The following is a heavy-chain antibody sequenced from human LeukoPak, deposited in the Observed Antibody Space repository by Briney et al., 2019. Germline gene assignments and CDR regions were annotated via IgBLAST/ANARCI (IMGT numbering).Heavy chain of an antibody. CDR2: ISYDGSNK. V-gene: IGHV3-30-3*01. D-gene: IGHD2-15*01. Sequence: GGSLRLSCATSGFTFSSYAMHWVRQAPGKRLEWVAVISYDGSNKYYADSVKGRFTISRDNSKNTLYLQMNSLRAEDTAVYYCARDYCSGGSCYFDYWGQGTLVTVSS. CDR1: GFTFSSYA. CDR3: ARDYCSGGSCYFDY. J-gene: IGHJ4*02.